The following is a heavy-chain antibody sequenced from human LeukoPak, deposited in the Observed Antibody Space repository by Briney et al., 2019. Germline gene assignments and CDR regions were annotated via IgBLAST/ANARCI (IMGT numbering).Heavy chain of an antibody. D-gene: IGHD2-15*01. CDR2: IWYDGSNK. Sequence: GRSLRLSCAASGFTFSSYGMHWVRQASGKGLEWVAVIWYDGSNKYYVDSVKGRFTISRDNSKNTLYLQMNSLRAEDTAVYYCAKDHGYCSGGTCYSRYYFDYWGQGTLVTVSS. V-gene: IGHV3-33*06. J-gene: IGHJ4*02. CDR1: GFTFSSYG. CDR3: AKDHGYCSGGTCYSRYYFDY.